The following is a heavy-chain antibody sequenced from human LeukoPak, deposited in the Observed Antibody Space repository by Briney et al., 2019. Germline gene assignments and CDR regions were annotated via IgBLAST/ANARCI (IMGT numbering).Heavy chain of an antibody. CDR2: INPNSGGT. J-gene: IGHJ4*02. CDR1: GYTFTGYY. D-gene: IGHD6-13*01. Sequence: ASVKVSCKASGYTFTGYYLYWVRQAPGQGLEWMGRINPNSGGTDYAQKFQGRVTMTRDTSISTAYMELSSLRSDDTAVYYCAIGMAAAGTFEYWGQGTLVTVSS. CDR3: AIGMAAAGTFEY. V-gene: IGHV1-2*06.